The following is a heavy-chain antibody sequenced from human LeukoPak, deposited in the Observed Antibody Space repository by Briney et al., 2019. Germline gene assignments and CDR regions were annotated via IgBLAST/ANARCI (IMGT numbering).Heavy chain of an antibody. CDR2: INPNSGGT. Sequence: ASVKVSCKASGYSFTNYGFSWVRQAPGQGLEWMGWINPNSGGTNYAQKFQGRVTMTRDTSISTAYMELSRLRSDDTAVYYCARDSGSYFGHYWGQGTLVTVSS. V-gene: IGHV1-2*02. J-gene: IGHJ4*02. CDR3: ARDSGSYFGHY. D-gene: IGHD1-26*01. CDR1: GYSFTNYG.